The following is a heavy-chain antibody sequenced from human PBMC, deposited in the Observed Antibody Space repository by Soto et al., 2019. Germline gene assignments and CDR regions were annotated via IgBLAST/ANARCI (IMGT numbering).Heavy chain of an antibody. V-gene: IGHV1-69*01. D-gene: IGHD6-6*01. J-gene: IGHJ6*02. CDR1: GGTFSSYA. CDR3: AGGLDKQLPGDYYYYGMDV. CDR2: IIPIFGTA. Sequence: QVQLVQSGAEVKKPGSSVKVSCKASGGTFSSYAISWVRQAPGQGLEWMGGIIPIFGTANYAQKFQGRVTITAEESTRTAYMELRSLGSEDTAVYYCAGGLDKQLPGDYYYYGMDVWGQGTTVTVSS.